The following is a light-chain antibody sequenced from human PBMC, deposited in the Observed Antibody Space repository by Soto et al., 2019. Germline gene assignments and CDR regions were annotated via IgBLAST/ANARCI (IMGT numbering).Light chain of an antibody. CDR2: GAS. J-gene: IGKJ1*01. CDR3: QQYGSSGT. V-gene: IGKV3-20*01. Sequence: IMLTQSPGTLSLSPGERATLSCRASQSVRSSLAWYQQKPGQAPRLLIYGASNRATGIPDRFSGSGSGTDFTLTISRLEPEDFAVYYCQQYGSSGTFGQGTKVDIK. CDR1: QSVRSS.